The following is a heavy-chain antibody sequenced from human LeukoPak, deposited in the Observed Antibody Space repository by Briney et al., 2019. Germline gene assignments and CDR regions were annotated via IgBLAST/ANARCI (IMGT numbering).Heavy chain of an antibody. CDR1: GFTFSSYS. D-gene: IGHD5-24*01. V-gene: IGHV3-21*04. CDR3: ARQHGEMGTNWGLDWYFDL. CDR2: ISGSGGST. J-gene: IGHJ2*01. Sequence: PGGSLRLSCDASGFTFSSYSMNWVRQAPGKGLEWVSAISGSGGSTYYADSVKGLFTISRDNAKNSLYLQMNSLRAEDTAVYYCARQHGEMGTNWGLDWYFDLWGRGTLVTVSS.